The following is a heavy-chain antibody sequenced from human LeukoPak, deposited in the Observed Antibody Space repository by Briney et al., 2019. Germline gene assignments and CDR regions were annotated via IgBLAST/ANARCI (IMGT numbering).Heavy chain of an antibody. CDR2: NT. V-gene: IGHV4-39*01. D-gene: IGHD2-2*01. CDR3: ARVVVPAAPYMPDWFDP. Sequence: SETLSLTCTVSGASISSSTYYWGWIRQPPGKGLEWIGSNTYYNPSLKSRVTISVDTSKNQFSLKVRSLTAADTAVYYCARVVVPAAPYMPDWFDPWGQGTLVTVSS. J-gene: IGHJ5*02. CDR1: GASISSSTYY.